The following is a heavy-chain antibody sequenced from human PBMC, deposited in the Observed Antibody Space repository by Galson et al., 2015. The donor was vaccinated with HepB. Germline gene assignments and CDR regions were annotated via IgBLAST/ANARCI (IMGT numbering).Heavy chain of an antibody. D-gene: IGHD4-17*01. CDR1: GFTFSSYA. Sequence: GFTFSSYAMHWVRQAPGKGLEWVAVISYDGSNKYYADSVKGRFTISRDNSKNTLYLQMNSPRAEDTAVYYCARDEYGFFDYWGQGTLVTVSS. CDR3: ARDEYGFFDY. V-gene: IGHV3-30*04. J-gene: IGHJ4*02. CDR2: ISYDGSNK.